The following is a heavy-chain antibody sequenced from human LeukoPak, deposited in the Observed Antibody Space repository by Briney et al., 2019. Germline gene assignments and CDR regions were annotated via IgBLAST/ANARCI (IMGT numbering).Heavy chain of an antibody. CDR2: ISGSGGST. CDR3: AHGGSYSYGRGYDY. J-gene: IGHJ4*02. D-gene: IGHD5-18*01. V-gene: IGHV3-23*01. CDR1: GFPFSSYA. Sequence: GGSLRLSFAAPGFPFSSYAMSWVRQAPGKGLEWASAISGSGGSTYYADSVKGRFTISRDNSKNTLYLQMNSLRAEDTAVYYCAHGGSYSYGRGYDYWGQGTLVTVSS.